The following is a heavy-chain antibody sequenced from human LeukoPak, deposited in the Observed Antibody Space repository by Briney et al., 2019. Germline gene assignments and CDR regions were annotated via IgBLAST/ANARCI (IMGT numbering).Heavy chain of an antibody. D-gene: IGHD5-18*01. V-gene: IGHV3-48*01. CDR3: ATRSSGYSYGV. Sequence: GGSLRLSCAASGFTFSSYSMNWVRQAPGKGLEWVSYISSSSTTVYYADSVKGRFTISRDNAKNSLYLQMNSLRAEDTALYYCATRSSGYSYGVWGQGTLVTVSS. CDR1: GFTFSSYS. J-gene: IGHJ4*02. CDR2: ISSSSTTV.